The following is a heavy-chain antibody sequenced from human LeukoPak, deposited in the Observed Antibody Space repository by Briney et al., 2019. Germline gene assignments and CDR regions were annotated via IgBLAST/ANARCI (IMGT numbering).Heavy chain of an antibody. CDR1: GFTFSSYD. J-gene: IGHJ4*02. Sequence: TGGSLRLSCAASGFTFSSYDMHWVRQTTGKGLEWVSAICTAGDTYYPGSVKGRFTISRENAKNSLYLQMNSLRAEDTAVYYCAKLSGPYDSSGYYPDYWGQGTLVTVSS. V-gene: IGHV3-13*01. CDR2: ICTAGDT. CDR3: AKLSGPYDSSGYYPDY. D-gene: IGHD3-22*01.